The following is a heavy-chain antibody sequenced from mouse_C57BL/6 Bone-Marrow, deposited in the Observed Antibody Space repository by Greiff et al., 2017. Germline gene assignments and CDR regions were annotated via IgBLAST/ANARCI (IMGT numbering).Heavy chain of an antibody. CDR3: TRGRYYSNFFYYAMDY. CDR1: GFTFSSYA. V-gene: IGHV5-9-1*02. D-gene: IGHD2-5*01. CDR2: ISSGGDYI. J-gene: IGHJ4*01. Sequence: VHLVESGEGLVKPGGSLKLSCAASGFTFSSYAMSWVRQTPEKRLEWVAYISSGGDYIYYADTVKGRFTISRDNARNTLYLQMSSLKSEDTAMYYCTRGRYYSNFFYYAMDYWGQGTSVTVSS.